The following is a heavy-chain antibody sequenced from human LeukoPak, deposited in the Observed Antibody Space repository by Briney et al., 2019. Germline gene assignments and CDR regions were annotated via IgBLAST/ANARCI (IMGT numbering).Heavy chain of an antibody. V-gene: IGHV1-46*01. CDR3: ATETKWELLD. J-gene: IGHJ4*02. CDR1: GYNFTSYY. Sequence: GASVKVSCKASGYNFTSYYLHWVRQAPGQGLEWMGIINPSGGSTGYAQKFQGRVTMTRDTSTSTVYMELSSLRSEDTAVYYCATETKWELLDWGQGTLVTVSS. CDR2: INPSGGST. D-gene: IGHD1-26*01.